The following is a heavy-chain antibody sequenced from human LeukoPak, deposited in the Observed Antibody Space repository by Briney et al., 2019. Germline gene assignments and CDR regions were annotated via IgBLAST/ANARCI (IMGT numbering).Heavy chain of an antibody. V-gene: IGHV4-31*03. CDR2: IYYSGST. CDR3: ARDVYYYGMDV. Sequence: YPSETLSLTCTVSGGSISSGGYSWSWIRQHPGKGLEWIGYIYYSGSTYYNPSLKSRVTISVDTSKNQFSLKLSSVTAADTAVYYCARDVYYYGMDVWGQGTTVTVSS. CDR1: GGSISSGGYS. J-gene: IGHJ6*02.